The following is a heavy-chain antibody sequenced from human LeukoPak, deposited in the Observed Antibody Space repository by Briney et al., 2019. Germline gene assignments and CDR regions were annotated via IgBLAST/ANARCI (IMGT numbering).Heavy chain of an antibody. CDR1: GFTFSSYS. J-gene: IGHJ4*02. CDR3: ARGPHYQPGDY. CDR2: ISSSSSTI. Sequence: GGSLRLSCAASGFTFSSYSMNWVRQAPGKGLEWVSYISSSSSTIYYADSVKGRFTISRDNAKNSLYLQMNSLRAEDTAVYYCARGPHYQPGDYWGQGTLVPSPQ. D-gene: IGHD1-14*01. V-gene: IGHV3-48*04.